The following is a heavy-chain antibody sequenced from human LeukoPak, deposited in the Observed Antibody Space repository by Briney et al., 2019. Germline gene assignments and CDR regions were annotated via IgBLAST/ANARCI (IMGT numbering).Heavy chain of an antibody. J-gene: IGHJ5*02. CDR2: ISAYNGSP. CDR3: ARDLRPPYYDYVWGSYRWDWFDH. Sequence: GASVKVSCKASGYTFTSYGMSWVRQAPGQGLEWMGWISAYNGSPNYAQKLRGRVTMTTDTSTSTAYMELRSMRSDDTAVYYCARDLRPPYYDYVWGSYRWDWFDHWGQGTLVTVSS. D-gene: IGHD3-16*02. CDR1: GYTFTSYG. V-gene: IGHV1-18*01.